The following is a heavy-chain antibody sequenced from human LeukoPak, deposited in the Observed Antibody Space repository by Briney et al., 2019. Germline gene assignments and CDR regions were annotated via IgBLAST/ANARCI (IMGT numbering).Heavy chain of an antibody. Sequence: GASVKVSCKASGYTFTGYYMHWVRQAPGKGLEWMGWINPNSGGTNYAQKFQGRVTMTRDTSISTAYMELSRLRSDDTAVYFCARPSAYDSSALGLDYWRRGTLVSVSS. J-gene: IGHJ4*02. CDR3: ARPSAYDSSALGLDY. V-gene: IGHV1-2*02. D-gene: IGHD3-22*01. CDR2: INPNSGGT. CDR1: GYTFTGYY.